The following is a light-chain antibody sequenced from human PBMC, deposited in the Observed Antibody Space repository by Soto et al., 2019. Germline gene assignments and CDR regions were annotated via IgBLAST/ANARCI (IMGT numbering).Light chain of an antibody. Sequence: DIQMTQSPSSLSASVGDRVTITCRASQTIVTYLNWYQQKPGNAPKLLIYAASNLQNGVPSRFSGSGSGTDFTLTISRLEPEDFAVYYCQQYGSSRTFGQGTKVDIK. CDR1: QTIVTY. V-gene: IGKV1-39*01. CDR3: QQYGSSRT. CDR2: AAS. J-gene: IGKJ1*01.